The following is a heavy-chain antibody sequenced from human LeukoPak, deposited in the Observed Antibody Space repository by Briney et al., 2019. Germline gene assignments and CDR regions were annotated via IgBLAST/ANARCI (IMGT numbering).Heavy chain of an antibody. D-gene: IGHD1-26*01. Sequence: TGGSLRLSCSASGFDFSIYTMYWVRQAPGKGPEYVSTISGSGNGGSRYYADSVKGRSTISRDDSKSIVYLQMNNLGSEDTAVYYCVKDFGRIRGTPDSWGQGTLVTVSS. CDR1: GFDFSIYT. V-gene: IGHV3-64D*06. J-gene: IGHJ4*02. CDR3: VKDFGRIRGTPDS. CDR2: ISGSGNGGSR.